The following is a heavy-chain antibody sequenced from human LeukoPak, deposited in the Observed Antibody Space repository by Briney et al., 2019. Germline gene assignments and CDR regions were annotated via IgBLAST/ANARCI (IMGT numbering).Heavy chain of an antibody. CDR1: GFTFSTYS. Sequence: GGSLRLSCAASGFTFSTYSMNWVRQAPGKGLEWVSSISSSSIYIFSADSVKGRFTISRDNAKNSLFLQMDSLRAEDTAVYYCARDFLSREHNGWYPLFDYWGQGTLVTVSS. V-gene: IGHV3-21*01. D-gene: IGHD6-19*01. J-gene: IGHJ4*02. CDR2: ISSSSIYI. CDR3: ARDFLSREHNGWYPLFDY.